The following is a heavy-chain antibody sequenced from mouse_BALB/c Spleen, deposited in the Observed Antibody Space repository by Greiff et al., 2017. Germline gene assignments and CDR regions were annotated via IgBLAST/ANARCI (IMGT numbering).Heavy chain of an antibody. Sequence: EVKLMESGPGLVKPSQSLSLTCSVTGYSITSGYYWNWIRQFPGNKLEWMGYISYDGSNNYNPSLKNRISITRDTSKNQFFLKLNSVTTEDTATYYCARLNYYGSGAMDYWGQGTSVTVSS. J-gene: IGHJ4*01. CDR1: GYSITSGYY. CDR2: ISYDGSN. CDR3: ARLNYYGSGAMDY. V-gene: IGHV3-6*02. D-gene: IGHD1-2*01.